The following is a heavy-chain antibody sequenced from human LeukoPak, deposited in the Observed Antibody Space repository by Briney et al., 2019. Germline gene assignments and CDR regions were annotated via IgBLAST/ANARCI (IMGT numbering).Heavy chain of an antibody. D-gene: IGHD6-13*01. CDR3: ARDWDAGIAAAGAIDY. J-gene: IGHJ4*02. Sequence: ASVKVSCKASGYTFTSYGISWVRQAPGQGLEWMGWINPNSGGTNYAQKFQGRVTVTRDTSISTAYMDLSRLRSDDTAVYYCARDWDAGIAAAGAIDYWGQGTLVTVSS. CDR1: GYTFTSYG. V-gene: IGHV1-2*02. CDR2: INPNSGGT.